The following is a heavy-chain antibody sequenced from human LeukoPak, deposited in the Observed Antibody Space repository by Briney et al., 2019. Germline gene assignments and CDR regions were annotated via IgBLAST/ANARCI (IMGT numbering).Heavy chain of an antibody. CDR1: GFTFTNYA. CDR2: ISASARSA. J-gene: IGHJ3*02. V-gene: IGHV3-23*01. D-gene: IGHD5-18*01. Sequence: GGSLRLSCAVSGFTFTNYAMNWVRQAPGKGLEWVSSISASARSAVYGDSVKGRFTISRVNAENTLYLQMNSLRADDTAIYYCAKDQRSGEYNYGWGPFDIWGQGTMVTVSS. CDR3: AKDQRSGEYNYGWGPFDI.